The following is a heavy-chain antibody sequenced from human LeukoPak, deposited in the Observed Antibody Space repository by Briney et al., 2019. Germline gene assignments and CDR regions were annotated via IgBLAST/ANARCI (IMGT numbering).Heavy chain of an antibody. CDR2: IYHSGST. CDR1: GGSISISNW. CDR3: AGRGYSYGLEVDY. J-gene: IGHJ4*02. V-gene: IGHV4-4*02. D-gene: IGHD5-18*01. Sequence: PSGTLSLTCAVSGGSISISNWWSWVRQPPGKGLEWIGEIYHSGSTNYNPSLKSRVTISVDKSKNQFSLKLSSVPAADTAVYYCAGRGYSYGLEVDYWGQGTLVTVSS.